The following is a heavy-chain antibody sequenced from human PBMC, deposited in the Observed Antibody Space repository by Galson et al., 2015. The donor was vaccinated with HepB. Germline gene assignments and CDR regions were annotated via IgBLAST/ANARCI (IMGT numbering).Heavy chain of an antibody. CDR2: FDPEDGET. J-gene: IGHJ3*02. D-gene: IGHD3-22*01. CDR3: ATGDDSSGRWGQTDAFDI. CDR1: GYTLTELS. Sequence: SVKVSCKVSGYTLTELSMHWVRQAPGKGLEWMGGFDPEDGETIYAQKFQGRVTMTEDTSTDTAYMELSSLRSEDTAVYYCATGDDSSGRWGQTDAFDIWGQGTMVTVSS. V-gene: IGHV1-24*01.